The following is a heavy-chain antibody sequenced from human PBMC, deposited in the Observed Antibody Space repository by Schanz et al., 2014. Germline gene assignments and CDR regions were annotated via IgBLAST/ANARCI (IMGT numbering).Heavy chain of an antibody. V-gene: IGHV1-69*02. CDR2: INPSGGST. Sequence: VQLEQSGAEVKKPGSSVKVSCKASGGTFSSFGINWVRQAPGQGLEWMGMINPSGGSTTYAQKVQGRVTMTTDTSTGTAYMELSSLTSEDTAVHYCARGRGFYDYWGQVTLVTVSS. D-gene: IGHD3-10*01. CDR1: GGTFSSFG. J-gene: IGHJ4*02. CDR3: ARGRGFYDY.